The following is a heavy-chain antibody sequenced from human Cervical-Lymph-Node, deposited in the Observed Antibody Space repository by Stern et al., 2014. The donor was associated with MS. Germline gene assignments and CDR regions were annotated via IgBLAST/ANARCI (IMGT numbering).Heavy chain of an antibody. V-gene: IGHV4-59*01. Sequence: QLQLQESGPGLVKPSETLSLTCTVSGGSISSYYWSWIRQPPGKGLEWIGYIYYSGSTNYNPSLKSRVTISVDTSKNQFSLKLSSVTAADTAVYYCARAGRDGYNFDYWGQGTLVTVSS. CDR1: GGSISSYY. CDR2: IYYSGST. J-gene: IGHJ4*02. D-gene: IGHD5-24*01. CDR3: ARAGRDGYNFDY.